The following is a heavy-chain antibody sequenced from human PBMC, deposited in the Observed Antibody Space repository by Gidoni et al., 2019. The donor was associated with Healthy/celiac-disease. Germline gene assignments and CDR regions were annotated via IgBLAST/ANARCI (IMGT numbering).Heavy chain of an antibody. Sequence: QVQLQQRDAGLLKPSATLSLTCAVYGASFSGSDWSWIRQPPGKGLEWIGEINHSGSTNYNPSRKIRVTIAVATSKIQFSRKLSSVTAADTAVYYCASLMITFARYRVAFDIWGQGTMVTVSS. J-gene: IGHJ3*02. CDR2: INHSGST. CDR3: ASLMITFARYRVAFDI. V-gene: IGHV4-34*01. CDR1: GASFSGSD. D-gene: IGHD3-16*01.